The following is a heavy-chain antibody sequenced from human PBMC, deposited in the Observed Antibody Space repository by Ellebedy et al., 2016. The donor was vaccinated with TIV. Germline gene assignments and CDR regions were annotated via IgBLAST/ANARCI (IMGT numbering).Heavy chain of an antibody. Sequence: SETLSLTXAVYGGSFSGYFWSWIRQPPGKGLEWIGEINHSGSTNYNPSLKSRLTVSVDTSKNQFSLKLSSVTAADTVVYYCARDYGGNSFFVAYWGQGTLVTVSS. D-gene: IGHD4-23*01. CDR2: INHSGST. V-gene: IGHV4-34*01. J-gene: IGHJ4*02. CDR3: ARDYGGNSFFVAY. CDR1: GGSFSGYF.